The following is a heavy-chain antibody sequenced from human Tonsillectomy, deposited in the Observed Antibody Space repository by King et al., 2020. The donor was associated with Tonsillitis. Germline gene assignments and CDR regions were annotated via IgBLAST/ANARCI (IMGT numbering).Heavy chain of an antibody. CDR3: AREDYGEPYFDY. CDR2: MSYDGSNE. Sequence: VQLVESGGGVVQSGRSLRLSCAASGFTFSNYAMHWVRQAPGKGLEWVAVMSYDGSNEYYADSVKGRFTISRDNSKNTLYLQMNSLRTEDTAVYYCAREDYGEPYFDYWGQGTLVTVSS. CDR1: GFTFSNYA. J-gene: IGHJ4*02. D-gene: IGHD4-17*01. V-gene: IGHV3-30-3*01.